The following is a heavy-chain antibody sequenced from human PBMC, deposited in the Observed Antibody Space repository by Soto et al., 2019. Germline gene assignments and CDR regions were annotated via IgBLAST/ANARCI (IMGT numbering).Heavy chain of an antibody. CDR3: ARGDWGY. CDR2: INPNSGCT. Sequence: ASVKVTFTASGYTFTGYYMHWVRQAPGQGLEWMGWINPNSGCTNYAQKFQGRVTMTRDTSISTAYMELSRLRSDDTAVYYCARGDWGYWGQGTLVTVSS. CDR1: GYTFTGYY. J-gene: IGHJ4*02. V-gene: IGHV1-2*02. D-gene: IGHD7-27*01.